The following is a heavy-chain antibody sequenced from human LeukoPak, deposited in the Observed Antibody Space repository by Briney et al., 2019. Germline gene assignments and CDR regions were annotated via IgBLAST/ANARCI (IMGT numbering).Heavy chain of an antibody. D-gene: IGHD4-23*01. J-gene: IGHJ4*02. CDR2: IHHSGST. Sequence: SETLSLTCAVSGYSISSGYYWGWIRQPPGKGLEWIGSIHHSGSTYYNPSLKSRVTISVDTSKNQFSLKLSSVTAADTAVYYCARHSDYGGNALPDYWGQGTLVTVSS. V-gene: IGHV4-38-2*01. CDR1: GYSISSGYY. CDR3: ARHSDYGGNALPDY.